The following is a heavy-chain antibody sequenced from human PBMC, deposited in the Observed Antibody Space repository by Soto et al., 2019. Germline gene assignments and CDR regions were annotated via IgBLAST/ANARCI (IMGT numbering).Heavy chain of an antibody. D-gene: IGHD2-2*01. J-gene: IGHJ6*02. CDR2: IWYDGSNK. Sequence: QVQLVESGGGVVQPGRSLRLSCAASGFTFSSYGMHWVRQAPGKGLEWVAVIWYDGSNKYYADSVKGRFTISRDNSKNTLYLQMNSLRAEDTAVYYCAREDIVVVPAAIYYYYGMDVWGQGTTVTVSS. V-gene: IGHV3-33*01. CDR3: AREDIVVVPAAIYYYYGMDV. CDR1: GFTFSSYG.